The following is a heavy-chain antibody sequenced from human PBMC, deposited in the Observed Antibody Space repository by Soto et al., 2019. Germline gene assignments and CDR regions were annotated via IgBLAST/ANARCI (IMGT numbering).Heavy chain of an antibody. CDR1: GGTFSSYT. V-gene: IGHV1-69*02. D-gene: IGHD2-2*01. CDR2: IIPILGIA. J-gene: IGHJ6*03. CDR3: ARVVREGLSSTSPYYMDV. Sequence: ASVKVSCKASGGTFSSYTISWVRQAPGQGLEWMGRIIPILGIANYAQKFQGRVTITADKSTSTAYMELSSLRSEDTAVYYCARVVREGLSSTSPYYMDVWGQGTTVTVSS.